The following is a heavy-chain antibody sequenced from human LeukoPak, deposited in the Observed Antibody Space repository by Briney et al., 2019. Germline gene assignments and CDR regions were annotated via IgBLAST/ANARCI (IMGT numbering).Heavy chain of an antibody. V-gene: IGHV4-59*01. CDR2: INYSGST. CDR1: GGSITGYY. D-gene: IGHD2-2*01. J-gene: IGHJ6*03. CDR3: ARVPLRDCSSTSCLRYFYMDV. Sequence: SETLSLTCTGSGGSITGYYWSWIRQPPGKGLEWIEYINYSGSTNYTPSLKSRVTISVDTSKNQFSLKLTSVTAADTAVYYCARVPLRDCSSTSCLRYFYMDVWGKGTTVTVS.